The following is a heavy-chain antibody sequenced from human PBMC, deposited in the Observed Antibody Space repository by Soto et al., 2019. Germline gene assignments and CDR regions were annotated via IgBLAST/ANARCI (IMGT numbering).Heavy chain of an antibody. V-gene: IGHV4-34*01. CDR2: INHSGST. Sequence: SETLSLTCAVYGGSFSGYYWTWIRQPPGTGLEWIGEINHSGSTNYNPSLKSRVTLSVDTSKNQFSLKLFSVTAADTAVYYCARQTYYYDSSGYADYWGQGTLVTVSS. J-gene: IGHJ4*02. CDR3: ARQTYYYDSSGYADY. D-gene: IGHD3-22*01. CDR1: GGSFSGYY.